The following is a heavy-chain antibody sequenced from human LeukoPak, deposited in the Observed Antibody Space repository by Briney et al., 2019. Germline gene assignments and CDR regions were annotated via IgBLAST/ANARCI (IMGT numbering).Heavy chain of an antibody. CDR1: GGSISSYY. CDR3: ARDRRGSGSYYDYYYYGMDV. D-gene: IGHD3-10*01. Sequence: SETLSLTCTVSGGSISSYYWSWIRQPPGKGLERIGYIYYSGSTNYNPSLKSRVTISVDTSKNQFSLKLSSVTAADTAVYYCARDRRGSGSYYDYYYYGMDVWGKGTTVTVSS. J-gene: IGHJ6*04. CDR2: IYYSGST. V-gene: IGHV4-59*01.